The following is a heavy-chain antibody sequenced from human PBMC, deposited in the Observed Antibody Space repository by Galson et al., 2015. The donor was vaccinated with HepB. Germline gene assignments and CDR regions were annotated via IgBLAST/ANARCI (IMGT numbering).Heavy chain of an antibody. D-gene: IGHD6-19*01. CDR3: AREGNGWSPSDF. V-gene: IGHV3-7*03. CDR2: VKKDDSEK. Sequence: SLRLSCAASGFTFSNYWMNWVRQAPGKGLEWVATVKKDDSEKYYVGSVRGRFTISRDNAKNSLYLQMNSLRVEDTAVYYCAREGNGWSPSDFWGQGTLVTVSS. J-gene: IGHJ4*02. CDR1: GFTFSNYW.